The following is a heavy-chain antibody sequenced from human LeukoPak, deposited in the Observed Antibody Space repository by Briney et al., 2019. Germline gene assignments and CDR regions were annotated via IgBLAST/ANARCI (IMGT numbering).Heavy chain of an antibody. D-gene: IGHD2-21*02. J-gene: IGHJ4*02. CDR2: ISGSGGST. Sequence: TGGSLRLSCAASGFTFSSYAMSWVRQAPGKGLEWVSAISGSGGSTYYADSVKGRFTISRDNSKNTLYLQMNSLRAEDTAVYYCAKFKLRLVGTTIHFDYWGQGTPVTVSS. CDR3: AKFKLRLVGTTIHFDY. CDR1: GFTFSSYA. V-gene: IGHV3-23*01.